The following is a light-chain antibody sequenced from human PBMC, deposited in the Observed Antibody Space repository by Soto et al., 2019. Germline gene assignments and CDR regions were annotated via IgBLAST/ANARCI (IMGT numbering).Light chain of an antibody. Sequence: EIVLTQSPVTLSLSPWERATLSCRASQSVYNYLAWYQQKPGQAPRLLIYDASDRATGLPDRFSGSGSGTDFTLTISSLEPEDSAIYYCQQRANWPGTFGQGTKV. CDR3: QQRANWPGT. CDR2: DAS. CDR1: QSVYNY. J-gene: IGKJ1*01. V-gene: IGKV3-11*01.